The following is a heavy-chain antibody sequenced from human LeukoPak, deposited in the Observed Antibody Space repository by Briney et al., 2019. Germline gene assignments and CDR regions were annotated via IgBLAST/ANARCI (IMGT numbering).Heavy chain of an antibody. Sequence: SETLSLTCAVYGGSFSGYYWSWIRQPPGKGLEWIGEINHSGSTNYNPSLKSRVTISVDTSKNQFSLKLSSVTAADTAVYYCARGGYCSSSSCPFRSWYYFDYWGRGTLVTVSS. CDR1: GGSFSGYY. CDR2: INHSGST. J-gene: IGHJ4*02. D-gene: IGHD2-2*01. V-gene: IGHV4-34*01. CDR3: ARGGYCSSSSCPFRSWYYFDY.